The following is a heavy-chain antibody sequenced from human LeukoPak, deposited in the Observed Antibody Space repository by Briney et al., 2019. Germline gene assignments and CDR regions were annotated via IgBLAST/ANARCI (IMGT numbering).Heavy chain of an antibody. Sequence: GASVKVSCKASGYTFTSYDINWVRQATGQGLEWMGWMNPNSGNTGYAQKFQGRVTITRNTSISTAYMELSRLRSEDTAVYYCARVGIAAAGIDYWGQGTLVTVSS. V-gene: IGHV1-8*03. D-gene: IGHD6-13*01. CDR2: MNPNSGNT. J-gene: IGHJ4*02. CDR3: ARVGIAAAGIDY. CDR1: GYTFTSYD.